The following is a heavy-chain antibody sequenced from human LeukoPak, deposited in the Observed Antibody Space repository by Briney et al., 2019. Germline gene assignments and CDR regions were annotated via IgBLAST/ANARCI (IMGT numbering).Heavy chain of an antibody. J-gene: IGHJ4*02. CDR2: ISGSGGST. Sequence: GGSLRLSCAASGFTFSSYAMSWVRQAPGKGLEWVSAISGSGGSTYYADSVKGRFTISRDNSKNTLYLQMNSLRAEDTAVYYCAKDSSSSWYRGYFDYWGQGTLVTVFS. CDR1: GFTFSSYA. CDR3: AKDSSSSWYRGYFDY. D-gene: IGHD6-13*01. V-gene: IGHV3-23*01.